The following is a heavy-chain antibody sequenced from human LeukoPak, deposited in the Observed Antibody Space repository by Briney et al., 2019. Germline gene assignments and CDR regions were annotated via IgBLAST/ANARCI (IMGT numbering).Heavy chain of an antibody. CDR2: INWNVGST. J-gene: IGHJ2*01. V-gene: IGHV3-20*04. D-gene: IGHD5-18*01. CDR3: ARVTARGWAWYFDL. CDR1: GFTFDEYG. Sequence: GGSLRLSCAAAGFTFDEYGMSWVRQVPGKGLEWVSGINWNVGSTGYADSVKGRFTISRDNAKNSLYLQMNSLRAEDTALYYCARVTARGWAWYFDLWGRGTLVTVSS.